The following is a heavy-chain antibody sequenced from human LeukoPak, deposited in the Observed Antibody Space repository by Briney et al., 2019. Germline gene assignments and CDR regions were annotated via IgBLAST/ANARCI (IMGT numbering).Heavy chain of an antibody. CDR1: GFSFSNFW. V-gene: IGHV3-7*03. CDR3: ARIWYFGDNNWRYFDY. J-gene: IGHJ4*03. Sequence: GGSLRLSCAASGFSFSNFWMSWVRQAPGKGLEWVANIDPHGSETQYVGSVKGRFTTSSDNANNSVYVEMNSLRAEDTAIYYCARIWYFGDNNWRYFDYWGQGTLVTVAS. D-gene: IGHD1-1*01. CDR2: IDPHGSET.